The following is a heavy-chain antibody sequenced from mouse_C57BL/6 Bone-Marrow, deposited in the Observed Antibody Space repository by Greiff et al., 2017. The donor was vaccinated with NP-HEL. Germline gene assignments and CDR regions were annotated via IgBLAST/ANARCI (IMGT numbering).Heavy chain of an antibody. CDR1: GFNIKNSY. J-gene: IGHJ4*01. CDR2: IDPGNGYT. Sequence: EVQLQQSVAELVRPGASVKLSCTASGFNIKNSYMHWVKQRPEQGLEWIGRIDPGNGYTQYAPKFQGKATITADTSSNTAYLQLSSLNSENTAIYYCARRSKLRHYSAMDYWGQGTSVTVSS. V-gene: IGHV14-3*01. D-gene: IGHD1-1*01. CDR3: ARRSKLRHYSAMDY.